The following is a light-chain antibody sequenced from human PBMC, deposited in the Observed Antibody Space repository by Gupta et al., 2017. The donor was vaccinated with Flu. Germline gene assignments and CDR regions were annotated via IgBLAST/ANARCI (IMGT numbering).Light chain of an antibody. CDR2: VNS. Sequence: SSNTWAGYEVHWYQQLPGTAPKLLIYVNSNRPSGVPDRFSGSKSGTSASLAITGLQAEDEADYYCQSYDSSLSGSVFGGGTKLTVL. CDR1: SSNTWAGYE. V-gene: IGLV1-40*01. J-gene: IGLJ3*02. CDR3: QSYDSSLSGSV.